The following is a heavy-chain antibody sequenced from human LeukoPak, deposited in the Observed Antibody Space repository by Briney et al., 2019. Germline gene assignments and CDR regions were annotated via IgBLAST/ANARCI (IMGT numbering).Heavy chain of an antibody. Sequence: PSETLSLTCTVSGYSISSGYYWGWIRPPPGKGLEWIGSIYHSGSTYYNPSLKSRVTISVDTSKNQFSLKLSSATAADTAVYYCARGGGIAAAESYYFDYWGQGTLVTVSS. CDR3: ARGGGIAAAESYYFDY. V-gene: IGHV4-38-2*02. D-gene: IGHD6-13*01. CDR2: IYHSGST. J-gene: IGHJ4*02. CDR1: GYSISSGYY.